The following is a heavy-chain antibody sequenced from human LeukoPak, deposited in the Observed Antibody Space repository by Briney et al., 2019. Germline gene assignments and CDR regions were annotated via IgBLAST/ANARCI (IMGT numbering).Heavy chain of an antibody. Sequence: PGGSLRLSCEASGFTFSSYSMTWVRQAPGKGLEWVAFISSMSGRYIYYADSVKGRFTISRDNAKNSLYLQMNSLRAEDTAVYYCARALGNGYNYDYWGQGTLVTASS. V-gene: IGHV3-21*01. CDR1: GFTFSSYS. CDR2: ISSMSGRYI. CDR3: ARALGNGYNYDY. D-gene: IGHD5-18*01. J-gene: IGHJ4*02.